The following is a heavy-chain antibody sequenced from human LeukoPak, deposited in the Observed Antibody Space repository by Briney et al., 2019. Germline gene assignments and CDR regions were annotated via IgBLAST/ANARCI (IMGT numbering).Heavy chain of an antibody. CDR3: AEPEGGYYDIRPD. V-gene: IGHV3-23*01. J-gene: IGHJ4*02. CDR1: GFTFSSYA. D-gene: IGHD3-22*01. Sequence: GGSLRLSCAASGFTFSSYAMSWVRQAPGKGLEWVSAISGSGGSTYYADSVKGRFTISRDNSKNTLYLQMNSLRAEDTAVYYCAEPEGGYYDIRPDWGQGTLVTVSS. CDR2: ISGSGGST.